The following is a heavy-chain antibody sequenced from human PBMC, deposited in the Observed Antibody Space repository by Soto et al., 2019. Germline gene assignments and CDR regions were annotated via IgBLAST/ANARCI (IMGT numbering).Heavy chain of an antibody. D-gene: IGHD3-3*01. CDR1: GYTFTSYD. CDR3: ARLASRYDFWSGYYNRQYYCYGMDV. Sequence: GASVRVSCKASGYTFTSYDINWVRQATGQGLEWMGWMNPNSGNTGYAQKFQGRVTMTRNTSISTAYMELSSLRSEDTAVYYCARLASRYDFWSGYYNRQYYCYGMDVWGPGTTVTVS. V-gene: IGHV1-8*01. J-gene: IGHJ6*02. CDR2: MNPNSGNT.